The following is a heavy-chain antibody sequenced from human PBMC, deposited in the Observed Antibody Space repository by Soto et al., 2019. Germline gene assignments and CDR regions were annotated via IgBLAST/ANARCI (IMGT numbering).Heavy chain of an antibody. V-gene: IGHV3-23*01. D-gene: IGHD5-12*01. CDR2: IIGGGST. CDR3: EKVSLRLDYFDY. CDR1: GFTFSNYA. Sequence: EVQLFESGGGLVQPGRSLRLSCAASGFTFSNYAMNWFRQAPGKGLEWVSAIIGGGSTYYEDSLKGRFTISRDNSNDQLYLQINSLRAENTAVYYCEKVSLRLDYFDYWGPGTLVTVSA. J-gene: IGHJ4*02.